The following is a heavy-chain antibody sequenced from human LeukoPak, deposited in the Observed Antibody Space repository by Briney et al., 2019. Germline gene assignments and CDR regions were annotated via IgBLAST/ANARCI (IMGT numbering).Heavy chain of an antibody. J-gene: IGHJ5*02. CDR3: ARSQWELESGLGFDP. CDR2: IKQDGSEK. D-gene: IGHD1-26*01. V-gene: IGHV3-7*01. Sequence: PGGSLRLSCAASGFTFSSYWMSWVRQAPGKGLEWVANIKQDGSEKYYVDSVKGRFTISRDNAKNSLYLQMNSLRAEDTAVYYCARSQWELESGLGFDPWGQGTLVTVSS. CDR1: GFTFSSYW.